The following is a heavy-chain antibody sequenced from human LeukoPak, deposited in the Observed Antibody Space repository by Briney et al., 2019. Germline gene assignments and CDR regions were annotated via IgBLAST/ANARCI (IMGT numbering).Heavy chain of an antibody. V-gene: IGHV3-23*01. D-gene: IGHD3-22*01. Sequence: HAGGSLRLSCAASGFTFSSYAMSWVRQAPGKGLEWVSAISGSGGSTYYADSVKGRFTISRDNSKNTLYLQMNSLRAEDTAVYYCAKDVIRDDSSGPLRGYGMDVWGQGTTVTVSS. CDR3: AKDVIRDDSSGPLRGYGMDV. CDR1: GFTFSSYA. J-gene: IGHJ6*02. CDR2: ISGSGGST.